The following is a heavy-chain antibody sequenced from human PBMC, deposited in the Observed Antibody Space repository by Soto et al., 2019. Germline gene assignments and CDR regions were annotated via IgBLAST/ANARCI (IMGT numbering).Heavy chain of an antibody. CDR1: GYTFTGYY. CDR3: AREELGYCSGGSCYFSDWFDP. V-gene: IGHV1-2*02. CDR2: INPNSGGT. D-gene: IGHD2-15*01. Sequence: ASVKVSCKASGYTFTGYYMHWVRQAPGQGLEWMGWINPNSGGTNYAQKFQGRVTMTRDTSISTAYMELSRLRSDDTAVYYCAREELGYCSGGSCYFSDWFDPWGQGTLVTVPQ. J-gene: IGHJ5*02.